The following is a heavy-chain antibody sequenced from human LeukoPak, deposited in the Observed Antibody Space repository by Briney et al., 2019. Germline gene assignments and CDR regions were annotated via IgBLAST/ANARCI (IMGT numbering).Heavy chain of an antibody. CDR1: GFTFSRYA. Sequence: GGSLRLSCAASGFTFSRYAMHWVRQAPGKGLEYVSAISSNGGSTYYANSVKGRFTISRDNSKNTLYLQMGSLRAEDMAVYYCAASSSGGAPWGYWGQGTLVTVSS. D-gene: IGHD3-16*01. V-gene: IGHV3-64*01. CDR3: AASSSGGAPWGY. J-gene: IGHJ4*02. CDR2: ISSNGGST.